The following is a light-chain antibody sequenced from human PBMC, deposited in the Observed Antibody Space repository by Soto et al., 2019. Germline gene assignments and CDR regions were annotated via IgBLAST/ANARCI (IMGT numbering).Light chain of an antibody. CDR1: QDVSRY. CDR3: QQYNSYSWT. CDR2: AAS. Sequence: DIQLTQSPSFLSASVGDRVTITCRASQDVSRYLAWYQQKPGKAPNLLIYAASTLRSGVPSRFSGSGSETEFTLTISSLQPEDFATYYCQQYNSYSWTFGQGTKVEIK. V-gene: IGKV1-9*01. J-gene: IGKJ1*01.